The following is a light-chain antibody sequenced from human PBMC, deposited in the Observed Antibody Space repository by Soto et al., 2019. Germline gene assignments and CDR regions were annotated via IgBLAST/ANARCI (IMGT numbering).Light chain of an antibody. CDR1: QSVRSIY. CDR2: GAS. V-gene: IGKV3-20*01. J-gene: IGKJ4*01. CDR3: KQYGTSPT. Sequence: EIVLTQSPGTLSLSPGERATLSCRASQSVRSIYLAWYQQKPGQAPRLLIYGASSRATGIPDRFSGSGSGTDFTLTISRLEPEDLAVYYCKQYGTSPTFGGGTKVEI.